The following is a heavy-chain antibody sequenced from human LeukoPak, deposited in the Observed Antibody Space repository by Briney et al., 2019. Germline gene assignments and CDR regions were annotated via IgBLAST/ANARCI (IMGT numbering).Heavy chain of an antibody. CDR1: GFTFDDYG. J-gene: IGHJ5*02. CDR2: INWNGGST. Sequence: GGSLRLSCAASGFTFDDYGMSWVRHAPGKGLEWVSGINWNGGSTGYADAVKGRFIISRDNAKNSLYLQMNSLRAEDTAVYYCAREGRTYYGSGSYYTWGQGTLVTVSS. CDR3: AREGRTYYGSGSYYT. D-gene: IGHD3-10*01. V-gene: IGHV3-20*04.